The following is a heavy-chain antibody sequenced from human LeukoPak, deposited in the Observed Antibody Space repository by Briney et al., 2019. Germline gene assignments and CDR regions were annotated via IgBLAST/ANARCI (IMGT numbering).Heavy chain of an antibody. CDR2: IYTSGST. J-gene: IGHJ4*02. CDR1: GVSISSYY. CDR3: ARGTRMTTVTPGY. V-gene: IGHV4-4*07. Sequence: SETLSLTCSVSGVSISSYYWSWIRQRAGQGLEWIGRIYTSGSTNYSPSLKSRFTMSVDTSKNQFSLKLSSLTAADTAVYYCARGTRMTTVTPGYWGQGTLVTVSS. D-gene: IGHD4-17*01.